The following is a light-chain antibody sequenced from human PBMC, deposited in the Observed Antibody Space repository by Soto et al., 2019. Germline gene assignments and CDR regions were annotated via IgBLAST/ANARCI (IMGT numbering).Light chain of an antibody. CDR1: SSDVGSFNL. CDR3: CSYATDSSYV. V-gene: IGLV2-23*01. J-gene: IGLJ1*01. CDR2: EGS. Sequence: QSALTQPASVSGSPGQSITISCTGTSSDVGSFNLVSWYQHHPGKIPRLIIYEGSRRPSGVSDRFSASKSGNAASLTISGLQAEDEADYYCCSYATDSSYVFGTGTKVT.